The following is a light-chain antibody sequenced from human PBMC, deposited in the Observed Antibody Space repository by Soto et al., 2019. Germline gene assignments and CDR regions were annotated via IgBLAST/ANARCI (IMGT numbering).Light chain of an antibody. Sequence: QSVLTQPPSVSGAPGQRVTISCTGSSSNIGAGYDVHWYQQLPGTAPKRISYGNSNRPSGVPDRFSGSKSGTSACLAITGLQAEDEADYYRQSYDSSLSGYVVFGGGTKLTVL. V-gene: IGLV1-40*01. CDR3: QSYDSSLSGYVV. CDR1: SSNIGAGYD. J-gene: IGLJ2*01. CDR2: GNS.